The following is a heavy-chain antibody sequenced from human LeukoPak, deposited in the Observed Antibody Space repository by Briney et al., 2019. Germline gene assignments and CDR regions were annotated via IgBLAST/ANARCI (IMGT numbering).Heavy chain of an antibody. CDR1: GGSISSSSYY. Sequence: SETLSLTCTVSGGSISSSSYYWGWIRQPPGKGLEWIGSIYYSGSTYYNPSLKSRVTISVDTSKNQFSLKLSSVTAADTVVYYCARMGYIAASAFDIWGQGTMVTVSS. CDR3: ARMGYIAASAFDI. J-gene: IGHJ3*02. D-gene: IGHD5-24*01. V-gene: IGHV4-39*01. CDR2: IYYSGST.